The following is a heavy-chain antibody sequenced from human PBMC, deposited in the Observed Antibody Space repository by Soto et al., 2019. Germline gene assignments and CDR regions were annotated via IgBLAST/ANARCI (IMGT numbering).Heavy chain of an antibody. CDR2: FDPEDGET. Sequence: ASVKVSCKVSGYTLTELSMHWVRQAPGKGLEWMGGFDPEDGETIYAQKFQGRVTMTEDTSTDTAYMELSSLRSEDTAVYYCARAKASKLRFLEWPTIDAFAIWAQGTMVTV. CDR3: ARAKASKLRFLEWPTIDAFAI. D-gene: IGHD3-3*01. CDR1: GYTLTELS. V-gene: IGHV1-24*01. J-gene: IGHJ3*02.